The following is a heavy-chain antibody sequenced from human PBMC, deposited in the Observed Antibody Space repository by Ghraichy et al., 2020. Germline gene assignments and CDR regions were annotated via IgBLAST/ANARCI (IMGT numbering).Heavy chain of an antibody. CDR2: IYYSGST. Sequence: ESLNISCTVSGGSISSYYWSWIRQPPGKGLEWIGYIYYSGSTNYNPSLKSRVTISVDTSKNQFSLKLSSVTAADTAVYYCARDGYDFGLGWFDPWGQGTLVTVSS. V-gene: IGHV4-59*01. CDR3: ARDGYDFGLGWFDP. D-gene: IGHD3-3*01. CDR1: GGSISSYY. J-gene: IGHJ5*02.